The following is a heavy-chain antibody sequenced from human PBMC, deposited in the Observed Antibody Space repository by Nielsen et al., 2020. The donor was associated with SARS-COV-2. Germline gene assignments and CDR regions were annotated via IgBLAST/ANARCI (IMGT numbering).Heavy chain of an antibody. CDR2: INPGDSET. J-gene: IGHJ4*02. Sequence: GESLKISCQGSGYSFTNYWIGWVRQLPGKGLEWMGIINPGDSETKYSPSFQGQVTMSVDKSLRTAYLQWRTLKASDTAMYYCARRHMIPFGAGTYHFDFWGQVTLVTVSA. CDR3: ARRHMIPFGAGTYHFDF. V-gene: IGHV5-51*01. D-gene: IGHD3-16*01. CDR1: GYSFTNYW.